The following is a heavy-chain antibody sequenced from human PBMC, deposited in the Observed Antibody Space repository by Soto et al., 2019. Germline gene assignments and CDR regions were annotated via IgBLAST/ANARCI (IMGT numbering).Heavy chain of an antibody. CDR2: ISSSSTI. Sequence: GGSLRLSCAASGFTFSSYSMNWVRQAPGKGLEWVSYISSSSTIYYADSVKGRFTISRDNAKNSLYLQMNSLRDEDTAVYYCAKDRHPDGIWTFDYWGRGTLVTVSS. J-gene: IGHJ4*02. V-gene: IGHV3-48*02. CDR3: AKDRHPDGIWTFDY. CDR1: GFTFSSYS. D-gene: IGHD3-9*01.